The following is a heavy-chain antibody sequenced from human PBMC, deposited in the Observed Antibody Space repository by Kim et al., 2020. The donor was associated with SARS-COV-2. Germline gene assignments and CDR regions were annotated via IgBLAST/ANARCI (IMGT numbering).Heavy chain of an antibody. Sequence: TNDAQKLQGRVTMTTDTSTSTAYMELRSLRSDDTAVYYCARGHSGWYYFDYWGQGTLVTVSS. CDR3: ARGHSGWYYFDY. CDR2: T. V-gene: IGHV1-18*01. D-gene: IGHD6-19*01. J-gene: IGHJ4*02.